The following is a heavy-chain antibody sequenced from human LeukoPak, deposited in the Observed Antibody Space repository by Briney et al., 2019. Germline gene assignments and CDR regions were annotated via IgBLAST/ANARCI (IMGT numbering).Heavy chain of an antibody. D-gene: IGHD6-13*01. CDR3: ARRGYSSSWHQSEFDY. CDR1: GGTFSSYA. CDR2: IIPIFGTA. V-gene: IGHV1-69*05. Sequence: SVKVSCKASGGTFSSYAISWVRQAPGQGLEWMGGIIPIFGTANYAQKFQGRVTMTRDTSTRTIYIELSSLRSEDTAVYYCARRGYSSSWHQSEFDYWGQGTLVTVSS. J-gene: IGHJ4*02.